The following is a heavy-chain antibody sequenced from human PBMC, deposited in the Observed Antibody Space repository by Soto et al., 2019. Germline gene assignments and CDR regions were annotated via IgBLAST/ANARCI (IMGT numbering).Heavy chain of an antibody. CDR1: GGFISSSDYY. Sequence: SETLSLTCTVSGGFISSSDYYWGWIRQPPGKGLEWIGTIYYSGSVYYNPSLKSRVTLSADTSKNQFSLKLNSVTAADTAVYFCARVSEFTNLYYHSKTPYFNYWGQGTLVTVSS. V-gene: IGHV4-39*01. CDR3: ARVSEFTNLYYHSKTPYFNY. D-gene: IGHD3-16*01. CDR2: IYYSGSV. J-gene: IGHJ4*02.